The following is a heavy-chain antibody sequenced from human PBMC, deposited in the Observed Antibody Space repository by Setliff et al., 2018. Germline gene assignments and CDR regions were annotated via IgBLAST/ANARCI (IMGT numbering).Heavy chain of an antibody. Sequence: GGSLRLSCAASGITFSNYAMSWVRQAPGKGLEWVSGISGSGGATYYAASVKGRFSISRDNSKNTLSLQMNSLRAEDTAIYYCAKRDYYDSSGYLLPYMDVWGKGTTVTVSS. D-gene: IGHD3-22*01. CDR1: GITFSNYA. CDR2: ISGSGGAT. V-gene: IGHV3-23*01. CDR3: AKRDYYDSSGYLLPYMDV. J-gene: IGHJ6*03.